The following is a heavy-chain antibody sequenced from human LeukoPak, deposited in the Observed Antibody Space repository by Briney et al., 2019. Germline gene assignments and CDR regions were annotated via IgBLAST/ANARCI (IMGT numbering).Heavy chain of an antibody. CDR2: INHSGST. Sequence: SETLSLTCAVYGGSFSGYYWSWIRQPPGKGLEWIGEINHSGSTNYNPSLKSRVTISVDTSKNQFSLKLSSVTAADTAVYYYARGLGLRYFDWSKNWFDPWGQGTLVTVSS. D-gene: IGHD3-9*01. V-gene: IGHV4-34*01. CDR3: ARGLGLRYFDWSKNWFDP. CDR1: GGSFSGYY. J-gene: IGHJ5*02.